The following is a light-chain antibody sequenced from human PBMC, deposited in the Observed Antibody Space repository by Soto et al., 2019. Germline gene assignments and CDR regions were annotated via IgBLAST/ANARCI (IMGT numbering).Light chain of an antibody. V-gene: IGLV1-51*01. J-gene: IGLJ1*01. Sequence: QSVLTQPPPVFPAPGQKVTISCSGSSSTIGGNSVSSYQHLPGTPTKLLFYDDNQRPSGVPDRFSCSTSGTSATLGFTGIETGEEADYHCGAWDSRLSAYVFATGTKVIV. CDR1: SSTIGGNS. CDR3: GAWDSRLSAYV. CDR2: DDN.